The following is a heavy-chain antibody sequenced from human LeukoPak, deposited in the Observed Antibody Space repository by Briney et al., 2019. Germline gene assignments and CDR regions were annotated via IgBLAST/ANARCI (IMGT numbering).Heavy chain of an antibody. V-gene: IGHV4-59*08. Sequence: SETLSLTCTVSGGSISSYYWSWIRQPPGKGLEWIGYIYYSGSTNYNPSPKSRVTISVDTSKDQFSLKVSSVTAADTAVYYCARARFEVDPWGQGTLVTVSS. CDR1: GGSISSYY. D-gene: IGHD5-24*01. J-gene: IGHJ5*02. CDR2: IYYSGST. CDR3: ARARFEVDP.